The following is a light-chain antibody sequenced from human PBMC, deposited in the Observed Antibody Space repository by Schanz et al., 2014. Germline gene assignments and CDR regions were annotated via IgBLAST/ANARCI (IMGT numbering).Light chain of an antibody. CDR3: MQGTHWPPTT. J-gene: IGKJ2*01. V-gene: IGKV2-30*01. CDR1: QGLVYTDGNTY. Sequence: DVVMTQSPLSLPVTLGQPASISCRSSQGLVYTDGNTYLNCFQQRPGQSPRRLIYKVSDRDSGVPDRFSGSGSGTYFTLQISRVEAEDVGIYYCMQGTHWPPTTFGQGTKLEIK. CDR2: KVS.